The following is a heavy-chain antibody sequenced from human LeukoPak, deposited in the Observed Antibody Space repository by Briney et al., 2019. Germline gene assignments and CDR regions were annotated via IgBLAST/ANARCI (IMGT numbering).Heavy chain of an antibody. CDR1: GGSISSSSYY. V-gene: IGHV4-39*01. J-gene: IGHJ5*02. D-gene: IGHD2-2*01. CDR3: ARHGLRYCSSTSCYPLNWFDP. CDR2: IYYSGST. Sequence: SETLSLTCTVSGGSISSSSYYWGWIRQPPGKGLEWIGSIYYSGSTYYNPSLKSRVTISVDTSKNQFSLKLSSVTAADTAVYYCARHGLRYCSSTSCYPLNWFDPWGQGTQVTVSS.